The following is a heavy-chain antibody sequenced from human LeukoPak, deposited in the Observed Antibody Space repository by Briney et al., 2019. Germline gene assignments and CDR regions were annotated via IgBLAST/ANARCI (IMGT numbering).Heavy chain of an antibody. Sequence: PSETLSLTCAVYGVPLNDYYWSWIRQPPGKGLEWIGETDHGGNTKYNPSLKSRVTISVDTSKNQFSLKLTSVTAADTAVYYCARSPPPGATAYGAVDSWGRGSLVTVSS. D-gene: IGHD3-10*01. CDR2: TDHGGNT. CDR1: GVPLNDYY. CDR3: ARSPPPGATAYGAVDS. J-gene: IGHJ5*01. V-gene: IGHV4-34*01.